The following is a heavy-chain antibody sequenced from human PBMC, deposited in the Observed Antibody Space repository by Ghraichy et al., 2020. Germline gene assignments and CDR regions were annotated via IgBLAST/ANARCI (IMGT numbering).Heavy chain of an antibody. J-gene: IGHJ6*02. CDR2: IIPIFGTA. D-gene: IGHD1-14*01. CDR3: ARDRFRGIPKLGYYYYGMDV. CDR1: GGTFSSYA. V-gene: IGHV1-69*13. Sequence: SVKVSCKASGGTFSSYAISWVRQAPGQGLEWMGGIIPIFGTANYAQKFQGRVTITADESTSTAYMALSSLRSEDTAVYYCARDRFRGIPKLGYYYYGMDVWGQGTTVTVSS.